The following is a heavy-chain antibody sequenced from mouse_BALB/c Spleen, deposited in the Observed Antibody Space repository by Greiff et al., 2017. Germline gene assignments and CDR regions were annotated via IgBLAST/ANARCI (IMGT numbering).Heavy chain of an antibody. CDR1: GFTFSSYG. V-gene: IGHV5-6-3*01. CDR3: ARDPDYPGDSPYAMDY. J-gene: IGHJ4*01. D-gene: IGHD2-4*01. Sequence: EVKVEESGGGLVQPGGSLKLSCAASGFTFSSYGMSWVRQTPDKRLELVATINSNGGSTYYPDSVKGRFTISRDNAKNTLYLQMSSLKSEDTAMYYCARDPDYPGDSPYAMDYWGQGTSVTVSS. CDR2: INSNGGST.